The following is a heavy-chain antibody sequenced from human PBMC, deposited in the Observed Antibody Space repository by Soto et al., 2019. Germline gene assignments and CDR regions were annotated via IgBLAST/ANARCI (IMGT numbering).Heavy chain of an antibody. Sequence: GGSLRLSCAASGFTFSSYGMHWVRQAPGKGLEWVAVISYDGSNKYYADSVKGRFTISRDNSKNTLYLQMNSLRAEDTAVYYCAKDPGYREKWAYGGSYSTHFDYWGQGTLVTVSS. CDR2: ISYDGSNK. J-gene: IGHJ4*02. D-gene: IGHD1-26*01. CDR1: GFTFSSYG. CDR3: AKDPGYREKWAYGGSYSTHFDY. V-gene: IGHV3-30*18.